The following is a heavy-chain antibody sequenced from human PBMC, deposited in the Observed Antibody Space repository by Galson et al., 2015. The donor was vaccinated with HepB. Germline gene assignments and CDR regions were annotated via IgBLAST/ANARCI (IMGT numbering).Heavy chain of an antibody. Sequence: ETLSLTCTVSGGSISSYYWSWIWQPPGKGLEWIGYIYYSGSTNYNPSLKSRVTISVDTSKNQFSLKLSSVTAADTAVYYCARYYGSVLVDAFDIWGQGTMVTVSS. CDR1: GGSISSYY. D-gene: IGHD3-10*01. CDR3: ARYYGSVLVDAFDI. CDR2: IYYSGST. J-gene: IGHJ3*02. V-gene: IGHV4-59*01.